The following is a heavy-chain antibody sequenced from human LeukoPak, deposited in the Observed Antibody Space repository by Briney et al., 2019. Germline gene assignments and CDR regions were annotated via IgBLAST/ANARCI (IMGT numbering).Heavy chain of an antibody. J-gene: IGHJ4*02. V-gene: IGHV3-48*01. CDR1: GFTFSDYS. CDR2: ISSSGSTT. D-gene: IGHD3-22*01. CDR3: ARANYYDISGYDY. Sequence: GGSLRLSRAASGFTFSDYSMNWVRQAPAKGLEWVSYISSSGSTTYYAHSVKGRFTISRDKAKNSLYLQINNLRAEDTAVYYCARANYYDISGYDYWGQGTLGTVSS.